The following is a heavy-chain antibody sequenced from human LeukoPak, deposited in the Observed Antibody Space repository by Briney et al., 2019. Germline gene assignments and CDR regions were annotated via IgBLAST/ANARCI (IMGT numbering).Heavy chain of an antibody. CDR3: VRDQYRFGPYYFDF. Sequence: GGSLRLSCAASGFTFSNYALHWVRQAPGKGLECVADIIYDGSNKYYTDSVKGRFTISRDNSKNTLYLQMNSLRGQDTAVYYFVRDQYRFGPYYFDFWGRGTGVSVFS. D-gene: IGHD5-18*01. CDR1: GFTFSNYA. J-gene: IGHJ4*02. CDR2: IIYDGSNK. V-gene: IGHV3-30*04.